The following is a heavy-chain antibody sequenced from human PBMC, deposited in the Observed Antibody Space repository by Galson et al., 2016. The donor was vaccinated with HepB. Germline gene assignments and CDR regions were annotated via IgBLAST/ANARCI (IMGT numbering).Heavy chain of an antibody. Sequence: SETLSLTCAVSGHSSREYYWSWIRQAPEKGLEWIGEVNHLGSKIYNPSLQSRVTLSMDTSRTQFSLRLNSVTAADTAVYYCARVRWQAAVSLKVLTMDVWGQGTTVTVSS. V-gene: IGHV4-34*01. CDR1: GHSSREYY. J-gene: IGHJ6*02. CDR2: VNHLGSK. D-gene: IGHD6-13*01. CDR3: ARVRWQAAVSLKVLTMDV.